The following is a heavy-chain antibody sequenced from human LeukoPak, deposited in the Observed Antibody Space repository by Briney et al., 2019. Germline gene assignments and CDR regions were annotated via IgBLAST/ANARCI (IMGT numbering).Heavy chain of an antibody. CDR1: GFTFDDYA. D-gene: IGHD1-14*01. J-gene: IGHJ6*02. CDR3: ARGLGWYGMGMDV. V-gene: IGHV3-9*01. CDR2: ISWNSGSI. Sequence: PGGSLRLSCAASGFTFDDYAMHWVRQAPGKGLEWVSGISWNSGSIGYADSVKGRFTISRDNAKNSLYLQMNSLRAEDTAVYYCARGLGWYGMGMDVWGQGTTVTVSS.